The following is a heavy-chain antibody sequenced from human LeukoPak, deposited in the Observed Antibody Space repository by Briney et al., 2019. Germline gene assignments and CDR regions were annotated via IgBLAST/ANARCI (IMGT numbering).Heavy chain of an antibody. Sequence: GASVKVSCKASGNTFTDYHLHWLRQAPGQGLEWMGWISPNSGGTNSAQKFQGRVTMTRDTSISTAYLELSGLISDDTAVYYCAKGDYHFLDIDYWGQGTLVTVSS. CDR1: GNTFTDYH. CDR3: AKGDYHFLDIDY. V-gene: IGHV1-2*02. J-gene: IGHJ4*02. D-gene: IGHD2/OR15-2a*01. CDR2: ISPNSGGT.